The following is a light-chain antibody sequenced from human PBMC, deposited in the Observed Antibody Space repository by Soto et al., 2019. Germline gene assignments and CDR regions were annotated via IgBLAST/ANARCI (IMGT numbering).Light chain of an antibody. CDR1: QSVLSSSNNKNY. Sequence: DIVMTQSPDSLAVSLGERAAINCKSSQSVLSSSNNKNYLAWFQQKPGQPPQLLIYWAATRESGVPDRFSGSGSGTDFTLTISSLQAEDVAVYYCQQYYGTPWTFGQGTKVEIK. J-gene: IGKJ1*01. CDR3: QQYYGTPWT. V-gene: IGKV4-1*01. CDR2: WAA.